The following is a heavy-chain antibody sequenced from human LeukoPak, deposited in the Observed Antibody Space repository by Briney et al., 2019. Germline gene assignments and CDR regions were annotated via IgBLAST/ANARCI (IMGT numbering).Heavy chain of an antibody. CDR1: GYTFTDYG. D-gene: IGHD5-24*01. V-gene: IGHV1-18*01. Sequence: ASVKVSCKASGYTFTDYGISWVRQAPGQRLEWMGWISAYNGVTNYAERLQGRVTMTTDASTTTAYMELRSLRSDDTAVYYCAREASAEMATISWGQGTLVTVSS. J-gene: IGHJ4*02. CDR3: AREASAEMATIS. CDR2: ISAYNGVT.